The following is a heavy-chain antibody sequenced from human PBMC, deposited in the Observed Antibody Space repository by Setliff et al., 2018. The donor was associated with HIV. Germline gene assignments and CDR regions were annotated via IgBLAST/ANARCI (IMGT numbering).Heavy chain of an antibody. V-gene: IGHV3-74*01. CDR2: INSDGSDI. Sequence: PGGSLRLSCAASGFTFNHHWMHWVRQAPGKGLVWVSRINSDGSDITYADSVKGRFIISRDNAKNTLYLHMHTLRAEDTAVYYCARAPPTTVVNFFDSWGQGTLVTVSS. CDR3: ARAPPTTVVNFFDS. D-gene: IGHD4-17*01. J-gene: IGHJ4*02. CDR1: GFTFNHHW.